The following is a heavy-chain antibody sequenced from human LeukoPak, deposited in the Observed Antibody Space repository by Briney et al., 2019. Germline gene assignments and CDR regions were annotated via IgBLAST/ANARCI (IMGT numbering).Heavy chain of an antibody. D-gene: IGHD3-22*01. Sequence: GGSLRLSCAASGFTFSSYSMNWVRQAPGKGLEWVSSISSSSSYIYYADSVKGRFTISRDNAKNSLYLQMNSLRAEDTAVYYCARDYYDSRAGEVAFDIWGQGTMVTVSS. CDR1: GFTFSSYS. CDR3: ARDYYDSRAGEVAFDI. V-gene: IGHV3-21*01. J-gene: IGHJ3*02. CDR2: ISSSSSYI.